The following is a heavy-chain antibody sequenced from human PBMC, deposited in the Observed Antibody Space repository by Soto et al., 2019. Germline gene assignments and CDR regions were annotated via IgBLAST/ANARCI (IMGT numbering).Heavy chain of an antibody. CDR1: GYSFTSYW. J-gene: IGHJ4*02. V-gene: IGHV5-51*01. CDR3: ARLRPDDCCGYWNYYFDY. CDR2: IYPGDSDT. Sequence: GESLKISCKGSGYSFTSYWIGWVRQMPGKGLEWMGIIYPGDSDTRYSPSFQGQVTISADKSISTAYLQWSSLKASDTAMYYCARLRPDDCCGYWNYYFDYWGQGTLDTVSS. D-gene: IGHD3-22*01.